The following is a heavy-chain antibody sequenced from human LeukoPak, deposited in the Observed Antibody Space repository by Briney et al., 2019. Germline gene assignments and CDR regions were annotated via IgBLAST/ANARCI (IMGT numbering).Heavy chain of an antibody. D-gene: IGHD4-23*01. J-gene: IGHJ4*02. CDR1: GGSISSSSYY. CDR3: AKGMTTVVY. Sequence: ETLSLTCTVSGGSISSSSYYWGWGRQAQGKGREWVSAISGSGGITYYADSVKGRFTISRDNSKNTLYLQMNSLRAEDTAVYYCAKGMTTVVYWGQGTLVTVSS. V-gene: IGHV3-23*01. CDR2: ISGSGGIT.